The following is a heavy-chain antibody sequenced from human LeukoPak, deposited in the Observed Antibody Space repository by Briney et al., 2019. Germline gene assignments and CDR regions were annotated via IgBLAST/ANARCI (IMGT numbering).Heavy chain of an antibody. D-gene: IGHD2-2*01. CDR2: ISWNSGSI. CDR3: ARDTVVPAAFDY. CDR1: GFTFDDYA. Sequence: GGSLRLSCAASGFTFDDYAMHWVRQAPGKGLEWVSGISWNSGSIGYADSVKGRFTISRDNAKNSLYLQMNSLRAEDTAVYYCARDTVVPAAFDYWGQGTLVTVSS. J-gene: IGHJ4*02. V-gene: IGHV3-9*01.